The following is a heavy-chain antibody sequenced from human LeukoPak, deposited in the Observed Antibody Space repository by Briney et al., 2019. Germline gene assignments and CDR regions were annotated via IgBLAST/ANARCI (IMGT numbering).Heavy chain of an antibody. D-gene: IGHD3-22*01. CDR2: ISSSGSTI. CDR1: GFTFSSYE. V-gene: IGHV3-48*03. J-gene: IGHJ4*02. Sequence: PGGSLRLSCAGSGFTFSSYEMNWVRQAPGKGLEWVSYISSSGSTIYYADSVKGRSTISRDNAKNSLYLQMNSLRAEDTAVYYCARDLYRIVVVPHYFDYWGQGTLVTVSS. CDR3: ARDLYRIVVVPHYFDY.